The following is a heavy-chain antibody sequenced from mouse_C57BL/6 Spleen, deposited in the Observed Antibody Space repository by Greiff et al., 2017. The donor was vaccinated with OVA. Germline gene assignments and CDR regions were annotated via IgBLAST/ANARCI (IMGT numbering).Heavy chain of an antibody. J-gene: IGHJ4*01. CDR1: GYTFTSYW. D-gene: IGHD2-2*01. CDR2: INPSNGGT. V-gene: IGHV1-53*01. CDR3: ARDGTWVTTKGFMDD. Sequence: QVQLQQPGAELVKPGASVKLSCKASGYTFTSYWMHWVKQRPGQGLEWIGNINPSNGGTNYNQKFKSKATLTVDTSSSTAYLQLSSLTSEDSAVYDGARDGTWVTTKGFMDDWGKGTSVTVSS.